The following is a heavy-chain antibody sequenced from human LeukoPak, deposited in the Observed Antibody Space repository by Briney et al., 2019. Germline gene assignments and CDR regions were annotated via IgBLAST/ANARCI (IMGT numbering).Heavy chain of an antibody. D-gene: IGHD3-10*01. V-gene: IGHV3-30-3*01. CDR1: GFTFSSYA. CDR3: ARDFGYYFDY. CDR2: ISYDGSNK. Sequence: PGRSLRLSCAASGFTFSSYAMHWVRQAPGKGLEWVAVISYDGSNKYYADSVKGRFTISRDNSKNTLYLQMNRLRAEDTAVYYCARDFGYYFDYWGQGTLVTVSS. J-gene: IGHJ4*02.